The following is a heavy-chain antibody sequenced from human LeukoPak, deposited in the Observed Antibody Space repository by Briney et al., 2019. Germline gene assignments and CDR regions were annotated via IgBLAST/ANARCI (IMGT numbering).Heavy chain of an antibody. Sequence: SETLSLTCTVSGGSISSYYWSWIRQPPGKGLEWIGYIYYSGSTNYNPSLKSRVTISVDASKNQFSLKLSSVTAADTAVYYCARHFADDYSGYDPHFDYWGQGTLVTVSS. J-gene: IGHJ4*02. CDR1: GGSISSYY. CDR3: ARHFADDYSGYDPHFDY. V-gene: IGHV4-59*08. D-gene: IGHD5-12*01. CDR2: IYYSGST.